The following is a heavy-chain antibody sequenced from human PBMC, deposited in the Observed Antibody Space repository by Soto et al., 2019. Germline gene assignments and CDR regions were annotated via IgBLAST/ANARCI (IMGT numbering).Heavy chain of an antibody. D-gene: IGHD3-16*01. Sequence: ASVKVSCKASGYSFTNNDVSWVRQATGQGLEWMGWMNPGSGDTGYAQKFQGRVTMTRDISIATAYMELSSLRSDDTAIYYCARIEPFGSLTWSDPWGQGTLVTV. V-gene: IGHV1-8*01. CDR1: GYSFTNND. J-gene: IGHJ5*02. CDR2: MNPGSGDT. CDR3: ARIEPFGSLTWSDP.